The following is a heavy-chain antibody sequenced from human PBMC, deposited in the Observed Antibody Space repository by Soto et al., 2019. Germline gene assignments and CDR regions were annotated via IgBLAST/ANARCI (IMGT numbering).Heavy chain of an antibody. CDR2: IGPAGDT. J-gene: IGHJ4*02. CDR1: GFTFSRYD. D-gene: IGHD3-3*01. CDR3: EKVLDYDFGGGYPTWSPALFVY. Sequence: EVQLVESGGGLVQPGGSLRLSCAASGFTFSRYDMHWVRQATGTGLEWVSAIGPAGDTYYPGSVKGRFTLSRENAKNSLYLQINSRRAGDTAVYYCEKVLDYDFGGGYPTWSPALFVYWGQGTLVTVAS. V-gene: IGHV3-13*01.